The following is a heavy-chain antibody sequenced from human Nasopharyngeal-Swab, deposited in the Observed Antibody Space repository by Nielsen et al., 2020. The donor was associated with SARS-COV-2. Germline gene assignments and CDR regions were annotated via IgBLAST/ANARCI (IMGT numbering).Heavy chain of an antibody. Sequence: GESLKISCAASGFTFSSYWMSWVRQAPGKGLEWVANIKQDGSEKYYVDSVKGRFTISRDNAKNSLYLQMNSLRAEDTAVYYCARDPSFTIFGVVIMGPFDYWGQGTLVTVSS. CDR1: GFTFSSYW. J-gene: IGHJ4*02. CDR3: ARDPSFTIFGVVIMGPFDY. D-gene: IGHD3-3*01. CDR2: IKQDGSEK. V-gene: IGHV3-7*01.